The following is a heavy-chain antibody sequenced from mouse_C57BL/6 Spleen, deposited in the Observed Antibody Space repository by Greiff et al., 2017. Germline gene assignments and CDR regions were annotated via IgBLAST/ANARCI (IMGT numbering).Heavy chain of an antibody. J-gene: IGHJ4*01. CDR2: INPNNGGT. CDR3: ARVGSYDGYYTYYAMDY. D-gene: IGHD2-3*01. CDR1: GYTFTDYY. V-gene: IGHV1-26*01. Sequence: VQLQQSGPELVKPGASVKISCKASGYTFTDYYMNWVKQSHGKSLEWIGDINPNNGGTSYNQKFKGKATLTVDKSSSTAYMELRSLTSEDSAVYYCARVGSYDGYYTYYAMDYWGQGTSVTVSS.